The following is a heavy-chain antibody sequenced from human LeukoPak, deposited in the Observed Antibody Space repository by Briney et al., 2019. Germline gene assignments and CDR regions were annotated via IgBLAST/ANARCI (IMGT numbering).Heavy chain of an antibody. CDR3: AKDLGGSTDY. V-gene: IGHV3-23*01. D-gene: IGHD5-12*01. Sequence: GGSLRLSCVASGMSFSGYAMSWVRQAPGKGLEWVSLIRGSTYYADSVKGRFTISRDNSQNTLYLQMNSLRAEDTALYYCAKDLGGSTDYWGQGTLVTVSS. CDR1: GMSFSGYA. CDR2: IRGST. J-gene: IGHJ4*02.